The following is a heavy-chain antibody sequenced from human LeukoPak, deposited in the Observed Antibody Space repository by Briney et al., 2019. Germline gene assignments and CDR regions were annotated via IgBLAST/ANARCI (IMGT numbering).Heavy chain of an antibody. J-gene: IGHJ4*02. CDR2: ISSSGSTI. Sequence: GGSLRLSCAASGFTFSDYYMSWIRQAPGKGLEWVSYISSSGSTIYYADSVKGRFTISRDNAKNSLYLQMNSLRSDDTAVYYCARDFAPTTTTVTTFHRYWGQGTLVTVSS. CDR1: GFTFSDYY. V-gene: IGHV3-11*01. CDR3: ARDFAPTTTTVTTFHRY. D-gene: IGHD4-11*01.